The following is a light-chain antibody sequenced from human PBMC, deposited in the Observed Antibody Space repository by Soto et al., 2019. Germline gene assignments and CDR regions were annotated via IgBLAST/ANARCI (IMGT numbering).Light chain of an antibody. J-gene: IGLJ3*02. CDR2: EVS. Sequence: SALTQPASVSGSPGQSITISCTGNSSDIGGYNYVSWYQQYPGKAPKLMIYEVSNRPSGVSNRFSGSKSGNTASLTISGLQAEDEADYYCSSYTSTSTLVFGGGTKLTVL. CDR3: SSYTSTSTLV. CDR1: SSDIGGYNY. V-gene: IGLV2-14*01.